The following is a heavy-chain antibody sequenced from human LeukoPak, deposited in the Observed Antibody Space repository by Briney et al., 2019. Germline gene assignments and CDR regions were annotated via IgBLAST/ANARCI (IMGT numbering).Heavy chain of an antibody. D-gene: IGHD3-10*01. Sequence: ASVKVSCKASGYTFTGYYMHWVRQAPGQGLEWMGWINPNSGGTSYAQKFQGRVTMTRDTSISTAYMELSRLRSDDTAVYYCASRDMVRGVITNYYYYMDVWGKGTTVTVSS. J-gene: IGHJ6*03. CDR3: ASRDMVRGVITNYYYYMDV. CDR1: GYTFTGYY. CDR2: INPNSGGT. V-gene: IGHV1-2*02.